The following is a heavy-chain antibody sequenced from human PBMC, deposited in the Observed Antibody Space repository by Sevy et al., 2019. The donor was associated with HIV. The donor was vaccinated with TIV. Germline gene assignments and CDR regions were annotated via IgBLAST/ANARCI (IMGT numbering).Heavy chain of an antibody. V-gene: IGHV3-30*18. Sequence: GGSLRLSCAASGFTFSSYGMHWVRQAPGKGLEWVAVISYDGSNKYYVDSVKGRFTISRDNSKNTLYLQMNSLRAEDTAVYYCAKDDNMYRSVYYFDYWGQGTLVTVSS. CDR1: GFTFSSYG. J-gene: IGHJ4*02. D-gene: IGHD1-26*01. CDR3: AKDDNMYRSVYYFDY. CDR2: ISYDGSNK.